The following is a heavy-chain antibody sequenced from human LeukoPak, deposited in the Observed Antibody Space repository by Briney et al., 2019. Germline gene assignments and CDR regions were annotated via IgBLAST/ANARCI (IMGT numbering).Heavy chain of an antibody. CDR2: ISSSSSYI. V-gene: IGHV3-21*04. CDR1: GFTFSSYS. J-gene: IGHJ5*02. CDR3: AKPTARQLVVNNWFDP. Sequence: PGGSLRLSCAASGFTFSSYSMNWVRQAPGKGLEWVSSISSSSSYIYYADSVKGRFTISRDNAKNSLYLQMNSLRAEDTAVYYCAKPTARQLVVNNWFDPWGQGTLVTVSS. D-gene: IGHD6-13*01.